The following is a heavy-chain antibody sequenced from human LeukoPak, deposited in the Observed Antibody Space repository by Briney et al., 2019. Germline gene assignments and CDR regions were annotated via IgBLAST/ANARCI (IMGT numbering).Heavy chain of an antibody. CDR3: ARAGLLWFGFDY. D-gene: IGHD3-10*01. Sequence: PSETLSLTCAVYGGSFSGYHWSWIRQPPGKGLEWIGEINHSGSTNYNPSLKSRVTISVDTSKNQFSLKLSSVTAADTAVYYCARAGLLWFGFDYWGQGTLVTVSS. CDR2: INHSGST. V-gene: IGHV4-34*01. J-gene: IGHJ4*02. CDR1: GGSFSGYH.